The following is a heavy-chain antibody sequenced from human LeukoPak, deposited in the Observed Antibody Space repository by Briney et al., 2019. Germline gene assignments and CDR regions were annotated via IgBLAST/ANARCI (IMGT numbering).Heavy chain of an antibody. J-gene: IGHJ5*02. Sequence: PSETLSLTCTVSGGSISSYYWSWIRQPAGEGLEWIGRIYSSGRTHYSPSLKSRVAISVDTSKNRFSLRLSSVTAADTAVYYCARDLGGSYSSETWFDPWGQGTLVTVSS. CDR3: ARDLGGSYSSETWFDP. V-gene: IGHV4-4*07. CDR1: GGSISSYY. D-gene: IGHD1-26*01. CDR2: IYSSGRT.